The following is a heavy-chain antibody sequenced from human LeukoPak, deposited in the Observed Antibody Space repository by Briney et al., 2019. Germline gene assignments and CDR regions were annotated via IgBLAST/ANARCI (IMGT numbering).Heavy chain of an antibody. CDR2: ISSNGGST. D-gene: IGHD3-10*01. CDR1: GFTFSSYA. CDR3: AKDDVGTKWMVRGTFDY. V-gene: IGHV3-64*01. Sequence: PGGSLRLSCAASGFTFSSYAMHWVRQAPGKGLEYVSAISSNGGSTYYANSVKGRFTISRDNSKNTLYLQMNSLRAEDTAVYYCAKDDVGTKWMVRGTFDYWGQGTLVTVSS. J-gene: IGHJ4*02.